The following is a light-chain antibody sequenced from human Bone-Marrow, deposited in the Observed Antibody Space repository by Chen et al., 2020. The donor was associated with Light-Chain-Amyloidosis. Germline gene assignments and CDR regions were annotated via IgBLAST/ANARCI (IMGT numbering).Light chain of an antibody. CDR2: QVD. CDR1: SGDVGGYKY. V-gene: IGLV2-8*01. CDR3: CSSAGRNNEVV. J-gene: IGLJ2*01. Sequence: QSALTQPPSASGSPGQSVTISCTGTSGDVGGYKYVSWYQQYPGKAPPLIIFQVDKRPSGVPDRYSGSRSGNTASLTVSGLQAEDEADYYCCSSAGRNNEVVFGGGTKLTVL.